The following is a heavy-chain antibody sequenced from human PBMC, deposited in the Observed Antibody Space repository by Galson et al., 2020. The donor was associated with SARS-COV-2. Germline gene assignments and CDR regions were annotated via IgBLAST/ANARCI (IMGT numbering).Heavy chain of an antibody. V-gene: IGHV4-34*01. J-gene: IGHJ5*02. CDR1: GGSFNSNF. CDR3: ARVAGYSPEYWFDP. D-gene: IGHD2-21*01. Sequence: QCINAEMETSETLSLTCAVSGGSFNSNFWTWIRQPPGKGLEWIGQVNRAGSTVHNPSLKSRVTISIDTSNNYLALKLTSVSAADTAIYFCARVAGYSPEYWFDPWGQGTLVTVSS. CDR2: VNRAGST.